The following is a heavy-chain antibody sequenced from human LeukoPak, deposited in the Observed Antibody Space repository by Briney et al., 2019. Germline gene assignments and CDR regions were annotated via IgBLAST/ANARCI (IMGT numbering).Heavy chain of an antibody. Sequence: GESLKISCKGSGYTFTSYWIIWVRQMPGKGLEWMGIIYPGDSDTRYSPSFQGQVTISADKSISTAYLQWSSLKASDTAMYYCASSSWFGPYYFDYWGQGTLVTVSS. J-gene: IGHJ4*02. V-gene: IGHV5-51*01. CDR2: IYPGDSDT. CDR1: GYTFTSYW. CDR3: ASSSWFGPYYFDY. D-gene: IGHD3-10*01.